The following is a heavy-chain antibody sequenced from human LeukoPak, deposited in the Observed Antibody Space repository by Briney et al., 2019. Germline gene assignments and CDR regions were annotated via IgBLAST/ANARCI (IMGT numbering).Heavy chain of an antibody. CDR1: GFTFDDYG. D-gene: IGHD2-8*01. CDR2: IRNGGST. V-gene: IGHV3-20*04. CDR3: ARGFRNGPFDC. Sequence: GGSLRLSCEGSGFTFDDYGMGWVGQPPGKGLEWVSGIRNGGSTDYADSVKGRFTISRDNAKNSHFLQMSSLRVDDTALYYCARGFRNGPFDCWGQGTLVTVSS. J-gene: IGHJ4*02.